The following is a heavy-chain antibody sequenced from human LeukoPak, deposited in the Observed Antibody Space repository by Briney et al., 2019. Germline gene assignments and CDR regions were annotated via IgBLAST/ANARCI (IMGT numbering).Heavy chain of an antibody. V-gene: IGHV1-69*13. CDR3: ARVGDYGDIPGLYYFDY. Sequence: ASVKVSCKASGGTFSSYATSWVRQAPGQGLEWMGGIIPIFGTANYAQKFQGRVTITADESTSTAYMELSSLRSEDTAVYYCARVGDYGDIPGLYYFDYWGQGTLVTVSS. CDR2: IIPIFGTA. D-gene: IGHD4-17*01. J-gene: IGHJ4*02. CDR1: GGTFSSYA.